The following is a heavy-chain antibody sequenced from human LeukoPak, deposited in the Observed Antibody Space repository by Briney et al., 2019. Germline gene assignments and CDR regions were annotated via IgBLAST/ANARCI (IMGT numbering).Heavy chain of an antibody. V-gene: IGHV3-72*01. J-gene: IGHJ3*02. CDR2: TRNKANSYTT. Sequence: GGSLRPSCAASGFTFSDHYMDWVRQAPGKGLEWVGRTRNKANSYTTEYAASVKGGFTTSRDDSKNSLYLQMNSLKTEDTAVYYCARGLGGAFDIWGQGTMVTVSS. CDR1: GFTFSDHY. CDR3: ARGLGGAFDI. D-gene: IGHD5/OR15-5a*01.